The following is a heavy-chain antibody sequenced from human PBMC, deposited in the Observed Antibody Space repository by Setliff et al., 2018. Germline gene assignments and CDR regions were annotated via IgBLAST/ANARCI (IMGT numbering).Heavy chain of an antibody. CDR1: GFSFTDYA. D-gene: IGHD1-7*01. V-gene: IGHV3-23*03. J-gene: IGHJ4*02. Sequence: PGGSLRLSCAASGFSFTDYAMTWVRQAPGKGLEWVSTIYSGDRSTFYTDSVKGRFIIYRDSSKNTLYMQMSSLRAEDTAVYYCAKPRVELRWGFESWGQGTLVTVSS. CDR3: AKPRVELRWGFES. CDR2: IYSGDRST.